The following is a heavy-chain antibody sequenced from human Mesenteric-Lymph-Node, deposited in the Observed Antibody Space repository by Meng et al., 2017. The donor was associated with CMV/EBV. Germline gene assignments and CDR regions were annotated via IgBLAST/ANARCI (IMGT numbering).Heavy chain of an antibody. CDR2: ISSSGSTI. J-gene: IGHJ4*02. Sequence: GESLKISCAASGFTFSSYEMNWVRQAPGKGLEWVSYISSSGSTIYYADSVKGRFTISRDNSKNTLYLQMNSLRAEDTAVYYCAVNREGGNSLDYWGQGTLVTVSS. D-gene: IGHD4-23*01. CDR1: GFTFSSYE. V-gene: IGHV3-48*03. CDR3: AVNREGGNSLDY.